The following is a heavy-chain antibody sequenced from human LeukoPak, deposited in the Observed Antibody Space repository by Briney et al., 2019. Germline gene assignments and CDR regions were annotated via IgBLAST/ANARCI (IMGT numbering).Heavy chain of an antibody. CDR1: GGSISSSAYY. V-gene: IGHV4-30-4*08. D-gene: IGHD6-19*01. Sequence: SQTLSLTCTVSGGSISSSAYYWSWIRQHPGKGPEWIGYIYYSGSTNYNPSLKSRVTISVDTSKNQFSLKMNSVTAADTAVYYCARLASSGWSHCDYWGQGTLVTVSS. CDR2: IYYSGST. CDR3: ARLASSGWSHCDY. J-gene: IGHJ4*02.